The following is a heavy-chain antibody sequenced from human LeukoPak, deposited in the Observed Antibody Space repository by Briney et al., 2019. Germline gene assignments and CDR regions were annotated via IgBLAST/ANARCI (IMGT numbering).Heavy chain of an antibody. V-gene: IGHV4-34*01. Sequence: SETLSLTCAVYGGSFSGYYWSWIRQPPGMGLEWIGEINHSGSTNYNPSLKSRVTISVDTSKNQFSLKLSSVTAADTAVYYCARGRGASGYWGQGTLVTVSS. CDR3: ARGRGASGY. D-gene: IGHD3-10*01. CDR1: GGSFSGYY. CDR2: INHSGST. J-gene: IGHJ4*02.